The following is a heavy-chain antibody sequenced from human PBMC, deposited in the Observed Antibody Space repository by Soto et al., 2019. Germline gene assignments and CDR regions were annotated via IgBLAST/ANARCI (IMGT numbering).Heavy chain of an antibody. Sequence: GAAVKVSCKASGGTFSSYAISWVRQARGQGLEWMGGIIPIFGTANYAQKFQGRVTITADESTSTAYMELSSLGSEDTAVYYCARVPRYYDSSGYYYADAFDSWGQGTMVTVSS. CDR2: IIPIFGTA. D-gene: IGHD3-22*01. V-gene: IGHV1-69*13. CDR3: ARVPRYYDSSGYYYADAFDS. CDR1: GGTFSSYA. J-gene: IGHJ3*02.